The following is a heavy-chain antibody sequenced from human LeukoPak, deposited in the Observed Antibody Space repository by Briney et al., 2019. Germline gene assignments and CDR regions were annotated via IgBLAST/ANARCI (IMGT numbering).Heavy chain of an antibody. CDR1: GFTFSSYS. CDR2: ISSSSSYI. D-gene: IGHD1-26*01. CDR3: AREGDLGMVGATDY. Sequence: GGSLRLSCAASGFTFSSYSMNWVRQAPGKGLEWVSSISSSSSYIYYADSVKGRFTISRDNAKNSLYLQMNSLRAEDTAVYYCAREGDLGMVGATDYWGQGTLVTVSS. J-gene: IGHJ4*02. V-gene: IGHV3-21*01.